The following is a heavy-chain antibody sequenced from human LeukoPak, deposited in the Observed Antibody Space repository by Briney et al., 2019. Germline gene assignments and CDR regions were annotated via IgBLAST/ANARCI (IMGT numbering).Heavy chain of an antibody. CDR2: ISGSGGST. D-gene: IGHD3-10*01. V-gene: IGHV3-23*01. CDR1: GFTFSSYV. Sequence: PGGSLRLSCAASGFTFSSYVMSWVRQAPGKGLEWVSGISGSGGSTYYADSVKGRLTISRDNSKNTLYLQMNSLRVEDTAVYYCAKGGFDWFGDDYWGLGTLVTVSS. CDR3: AKGGFDWFGDDY. J-gene: IGHJ4*02.